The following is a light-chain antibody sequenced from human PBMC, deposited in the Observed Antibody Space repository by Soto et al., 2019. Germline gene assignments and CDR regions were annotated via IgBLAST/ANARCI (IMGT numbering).Light chain of an antibody. Sequence: DIQMTQSPSTLSASVGDRVTITCRASQSISSWLAWYQQKPGKAPKLLIYDASSLESGVPSRFSGCGSGTEFTLTISSLQPDDFATYYCQHYNSYSEAFGLGTKVDIK. CDR1: QSISSW. CDR2: DAS. CDR3: QHYNSYSEA. J-gene: IGKJ1*01. V-gene: IGKV1-5*01.